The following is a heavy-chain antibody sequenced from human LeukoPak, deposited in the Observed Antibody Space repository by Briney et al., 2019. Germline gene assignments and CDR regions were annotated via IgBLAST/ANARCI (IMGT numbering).Heavy chain of an antibody. CDR3: ARQGSGNYLSPVNY. V-gene: IGHV4-34*01. J-gene: IGHJ4*02. Sequence: SETLSLTCAVYGGSFNGYYWSWIRQPPGQGLEWIGEIDHSGSTNYNPSLKSRVTISRETSKNQFSLKLSSVTAADTAVYYCARQGSGNYLSPVNYWGQGTLVTVSS. CDR1: GGSFNGYY. CDR2: IDHSGST. D-gene: IGHD1-26*01.